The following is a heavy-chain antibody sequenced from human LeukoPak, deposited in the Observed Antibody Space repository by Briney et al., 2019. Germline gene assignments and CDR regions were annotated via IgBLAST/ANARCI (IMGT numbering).Heavy chain of an antibody. D-gene: IGHD3/OR15-3a*01. CDR3: ARALSWTTEYYYYMDV. CDR1: GYTFTIYD. CDR2: MNPNSGNT. J-gene: IGHJ6*03. Sequence: ASVKVSCKSSGYTFTIYDINWVRQASGQGLEWMGWMNPNSGNTGYAQKFQGRVIMTKNTSITTAYMDLSSLKSEDTAVYYCARALSWTTEYYYYMDVWGKGTTVTVSS. V-gene: IGHV1-8*01.